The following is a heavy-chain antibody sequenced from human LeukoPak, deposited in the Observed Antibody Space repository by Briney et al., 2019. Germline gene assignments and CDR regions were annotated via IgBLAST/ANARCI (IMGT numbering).Heavy chain of an antibody. CDR1: GFTFSSYG. Sequence: GGSLRLSCAASGFTFSSYGMSWVRQAPGKGLEWVSGINWNGGSTGYADSVKGRFTISRDNAKNSLYLQMNSLRAEDTALYYCARDLIIMVRGEGYWGQGTLVTVSS. D-gene: IGHD3-10*01. CDR2: INWNGGST. CDR3: ARDLIIMVRGEGY. V-gene: IGHV3-20*04. J-gene: IGHJ4*02.